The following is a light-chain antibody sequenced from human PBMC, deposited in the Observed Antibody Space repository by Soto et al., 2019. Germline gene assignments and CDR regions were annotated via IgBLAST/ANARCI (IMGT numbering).Light chain of an antibody. CDR1: SSNIGSHA. CDR2: NND. V-gene: IGLV1-44*01. J-gene: IGLJ2*01. Sequence: QSVLTQPPSASGTPGQRVTLSCSGSSSNIGSHAVNWYQHLPRTAPKLLMYNNDQRPSGVPDRFSGSRSGSSASLAISGLQSEDEADYYCAAWDDSLNNVLFGGGTKLTVL. CDR3: AAWDDSLNNVL.